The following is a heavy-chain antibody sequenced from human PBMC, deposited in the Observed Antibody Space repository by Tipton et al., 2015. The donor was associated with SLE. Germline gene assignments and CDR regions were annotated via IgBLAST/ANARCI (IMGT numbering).Heavy chain of an antibody. V-gene: IGHV3-23*01. Sequence: SLRLSCAASGFTFSSYAMSWVRQAPGKGLERVSAISGSGGSTYYADSVKGRFTISRDNSKNTLYLQMNSLRAEDTAVYYCAKELKTGRQLHHYYGMDVWGQGTTVTVSS. D-gene: IGHD6-6*01. CDR3: AKELKTGRQLHHYYGMDV. CDR2: ISGSGGST. CDR1: GFTFSSYA. J-gene: IGHJ6*02.